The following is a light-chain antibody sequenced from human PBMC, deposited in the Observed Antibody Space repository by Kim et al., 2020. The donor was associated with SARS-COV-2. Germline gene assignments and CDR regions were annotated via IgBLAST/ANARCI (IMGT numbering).Light chain of an antibody. CDR3: QQFDNLPLT. Sequence: INIFLNWFQQKPGEVPKLLISDATSLEAGLPSRFSGSGSGTYFTLTITSLQPGDVATYYCQQFDNLPLTFGGGTKVDIK. CDR2: DAT. J-gene: IGKJ4*01. CDR1: INIF. V-gene: IGKV1-33*01.